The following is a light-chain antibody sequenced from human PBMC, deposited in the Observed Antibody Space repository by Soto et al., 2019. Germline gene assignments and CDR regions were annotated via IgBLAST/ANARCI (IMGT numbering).Light chain of an antibody. CDR2: DVS. V-gene: IGLV2-14*03. CDR1: SSDVGGYNY. Sequence: NHPAYGKRVHRGALRISCTGTSSDVGGYNYVSWYQHHPGKAPKLMIYDVSNRPSGVSNRFSGSKSGNTASLTISGLQPEDEADYYCSSYTTSNTRQIVFGTGTKVTGL. J-gene: IGLJ1*01. CDR3: SSYTTSNTRQIV.